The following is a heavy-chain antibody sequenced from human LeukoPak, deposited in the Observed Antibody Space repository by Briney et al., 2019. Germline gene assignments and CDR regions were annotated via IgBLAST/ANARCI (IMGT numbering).Heavy chain of an antibody. J-gene: IGHJ4*02. V-gene: IGHV3-23*01. CDR3: ARESPAFDY. Sequence: GGSLRLSCVDSGFTFSSFAMSWVRQAPGKGLEWVSTISRSGSTTYYVDSVKGRFTISRDNSRNTLYLQMNSLRGEDTAVYYCARESPAFDYWGQGTLVTVS. CDR2: ISRSGSTT. CDR1: GFTFSSFA.